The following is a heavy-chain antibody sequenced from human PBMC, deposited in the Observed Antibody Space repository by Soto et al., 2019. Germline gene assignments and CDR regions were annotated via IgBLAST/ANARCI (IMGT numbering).Heavy chain of an antibody. CDR2: ISGSGGST. J-gene: IGHJ3*02. Sequence: GGSPRLSCAASGFTFSSYAMSWVRQAPGKGLEWVSAISGSGGSTYYADSVKGRFTISRDNSKNTLYLQMNSLRAEDTAVYYCAKAGLGELSLLWSAFDIWGQGTVVTVSS. V-gene: IGHV3-23*01. D-gene: IGHD3-16*02. CDR1: GFTFSSYA. CDR3: AKAGLGELSLLWSAFDI.